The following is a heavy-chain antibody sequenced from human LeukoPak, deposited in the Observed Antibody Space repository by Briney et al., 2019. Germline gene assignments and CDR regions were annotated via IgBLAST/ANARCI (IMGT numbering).Heavy chain of an antibody. Sequence: GGCLRLSCAASGFTFSSYEMNWVRQAPGKGLEWVSYISSSGSTIYYADSVKGRFTTSRDNAKNSLYLQMNSLRAEDTAVYYCARVGRTPPPWYFDLWGRGTLVTVSS. CDR1: GFTFSSYE. D-gene: IGHD2-15*01. CDR3: ARVGRTPPPWYFDL. J-gene: IGHJ2*01. V-gene: IGHV3-48*03. CDR2: ISSSGSTI.